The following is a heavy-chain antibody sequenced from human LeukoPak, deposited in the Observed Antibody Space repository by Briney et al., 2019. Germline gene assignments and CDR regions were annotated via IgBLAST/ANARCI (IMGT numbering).Heavy chain of an antibody. CDR3: VSPRGFGYGYFDY. CDR2: IYYSKNT. CDR1: GGSISSSSDY. D-gene: IGHD5-18*01. J-gene: IGHJ4*02. V-gene: IGHV4-39*01. Sequence: SETLSLTCTVSGGSISSSSDYCGCIRPPPEKQLEWIGSIYYSKNTYYNPSLKSRVTISADTSKNQFSLTLGSVSATDTAVYYCVSPRGFGYGYFDYWGQGTLVTVSS.